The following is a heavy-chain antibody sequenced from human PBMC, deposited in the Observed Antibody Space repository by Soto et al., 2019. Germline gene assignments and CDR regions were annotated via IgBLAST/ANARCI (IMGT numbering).Heavy chain of an antibody. Sequence: SLRLSCAASGFTFSSYAMHWVRQAPGKGLEWVAVISYDGSNKYYADSVKGRFTISRDNSKNTLYLQMNSLRAEDTAVYYCARGQPLGYCSGGSCKTFDYWGQGTLVTVSS. D-gene: IGHD2-15*01. CDR3: ARGQPLGYCSGGSCKTFDY. CDR1: GFTFSSYA. V-gene: IGHV3-30-3*01. J-gene: IGHJ4*02. CDR2: ISYDGSNK.